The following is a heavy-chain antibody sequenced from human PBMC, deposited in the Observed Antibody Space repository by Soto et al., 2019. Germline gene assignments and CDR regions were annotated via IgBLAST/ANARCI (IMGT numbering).Heavy chain of an antibody. D-gene: IGHD4-17*01. J-gene: IGHJ5*02. V-gene: IGHV1-69*01. CDR2: IIPIFGTA. CDR1: GGTFSSYA. CDR3: ARASLSHDYGDFSDYFFDP. Sequence: QVQLVQSGAEVKKPGSSVKVSCKASGGTFSSYAISWVRQAPGQGLEWVGGIIPIFGTANYAQKFQGRVTITADESTSTAYMELSSLRSEDTAVYYCARASLSHDYGDFSDYFFDPWGQGILVTVSS.